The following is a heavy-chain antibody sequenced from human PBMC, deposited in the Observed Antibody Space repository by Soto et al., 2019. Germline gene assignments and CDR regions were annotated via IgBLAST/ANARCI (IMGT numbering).Heavy chain of an antibody. Sequence: SLTCTVSGGSISSSSYYWGWIRQPPGKGLEWIGSIYYSGSTYYNPSLKSRVTISLDTSTNQYSLRLSSVTTADTAVYYCATGRVYYGSEYWGQGTLVTVSS. J-gene: IGHJ4*02. CDR2: IYYSGST. D-gene: IGHD3-10*01. V-gene: IGHV4-39*07. CDR3: ATGRVYYGSEY. CDR1: GGSISSSSYY.